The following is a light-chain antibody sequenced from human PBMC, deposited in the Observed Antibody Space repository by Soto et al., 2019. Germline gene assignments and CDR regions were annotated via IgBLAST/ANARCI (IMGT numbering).Light chain of an antibody. J-gene: IGKJ2*01. CDR3: QQYGSSPYT. CDR1: QSVSSSY. V-gene: IGKV3-20*01. Sequence: EIVLTQSPGTLSFSPGERATLSCRASQSVSSSYLAWYQQKPGQAPRLLIYGASSRATGIPDRFSGSGSGTDFTLTTSRLEPEDFAVYYCQQYGSSPYTFGQGTKLEIK. CDR2: GAS.